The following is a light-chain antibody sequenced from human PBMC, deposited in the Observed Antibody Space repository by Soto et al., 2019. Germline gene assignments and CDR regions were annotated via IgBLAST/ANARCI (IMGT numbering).Light chain of an antibody. V-gene: IGLV1-40*01. Sequence: QSVLTQPPSVSGAPGQRVTFSCTGSSSNIGAGYDVHWYQQLPGTAPKLLIYGNTNRPSGVPDRFSGSKSGSSASLAITGLQAEDEADYYCQSYDSSLPVVFGGGTQLTVL. CDR1: SSNIGAGYD. J-gene: IGLJ2*01. CDR2: GNT. CDR3: QSYDSSLPVV.